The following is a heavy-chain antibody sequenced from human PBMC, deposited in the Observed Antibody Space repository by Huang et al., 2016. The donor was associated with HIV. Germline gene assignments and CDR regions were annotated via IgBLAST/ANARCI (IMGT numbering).Heavy chain of an antibody. CDR3: ARVGIAVAYFDY. Sequence: QVQLQESGPGLVKPSETLSLTCTVSGGSISSHYWSWLRQPPGKGLEWIGNIYYSGGTNYNPSLKSRVTISLDTSKNQFSLKLTSVTAADTAVYYCARVGIAVAYFDYWGQGTLVTVSS. J-gene: IGHJ4*02. V-gene: IGHV4-59*11. D-gene: IGHD6-19*01. CDR1: GGSISSHY. CDR2: IYYSGGT.